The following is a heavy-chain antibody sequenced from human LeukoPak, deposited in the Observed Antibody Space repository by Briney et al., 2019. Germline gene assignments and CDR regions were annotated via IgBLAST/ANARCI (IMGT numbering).Heavy chain of an antibody. Sequence: ASVKVSCKASGYTFTSYDINWVRQATGQGLEWMGWMNPNSGNTGYAQKFQGRVTMTRNTSISTAYMELSSLRSEDTAVYYCATVYSNPRTRYYYYMDVWGKGTTVTVSS. J-gene: IGHJ6*03. CDR1: GYTFTSYD. CDR2: MNPNSGNT. V-gene: IGHV1-8*01. CDR3: ATVYSNPRTRYYYYMDV. D-gene: IGHD4-11*01.